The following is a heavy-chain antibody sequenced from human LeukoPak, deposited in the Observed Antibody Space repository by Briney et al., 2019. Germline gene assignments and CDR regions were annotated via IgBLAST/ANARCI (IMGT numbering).Heavy chain of an antibody. V-gene: IGHV4-61*02. Sequence: SETLSLTCTVSSGSMSSGSYYWSWIRQPAGKGLEWIGRITASGTTHYNPSLKSRVTISVDTSKNQFSPKLSSVTAADTAVYYCARELGYAVISLDYWGQGTLVTVSS. D-gene: IGHD5-12*01. CDR1: SGSMSSGSYY. CDR2: ITASGTT. J-gene: IGHJ4*02. CDR3: ARELGYAVISLDY.